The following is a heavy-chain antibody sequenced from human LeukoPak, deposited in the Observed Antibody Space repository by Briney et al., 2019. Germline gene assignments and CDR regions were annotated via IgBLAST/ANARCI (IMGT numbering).Heavy chain of an antibody. Sequence: SLRFSCAASGFTFSRHGRHRLRQAPGQGLEGVADTWNDGSKKQYEDSVKGRFTISRANTTNTLYLQMHRSNAKATSVSACAREASGYYRDCWVRGTLVTVSS. V-gene: IGHV3-33*01. J-gene: IGHJ4*02. D-gene: IGHD3-3*01. CDR2: TWNDGSKK. CDR3: AREASGYYRDC. CDR1: GFTFSRHG.